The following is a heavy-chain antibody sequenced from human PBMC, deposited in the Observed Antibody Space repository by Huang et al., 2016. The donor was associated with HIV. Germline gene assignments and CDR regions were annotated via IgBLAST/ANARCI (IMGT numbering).Heavy chain of an antibody. V-gene: IGHV1-69*01. D-gene: IGHD2-15*01. CDR1: GGTFSSYA. CDR2: IIPIVGTA. Sequence: QVQLVQSGAEVKKPGSSVKVSCKASGGTFSSYAISWVRQAPGQGLEWMGVIIPIVGTANYAQKFQGRVTSTADESTGTAYMDLSSLRSEDTAVYYCAGKVGGIGLPLFDYWGQGTLVTVSS. CDR3: AGKVGGIGLPLFDY. J-gene: IGHJ4*02.